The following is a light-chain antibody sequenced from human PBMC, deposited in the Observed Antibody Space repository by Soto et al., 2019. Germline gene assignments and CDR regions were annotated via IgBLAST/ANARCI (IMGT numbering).Light chain of an antibody. CDR3: SSYTSSSTL. CDR1: SSDVGSYNY. CDR2: EVS. J-gene: IGLJ1*01. V-gene: IGLV2-14*01. Sequence: QSALTQPASVSGSPGQSITISCTGTSSDVGSYNYVSWYQQHPGKAPKLIIYEVSDRPSGISSRFSGSKSGNMASLTISGLQTEDEADYYCSSYTSSSTLFGTGTKLTVL.